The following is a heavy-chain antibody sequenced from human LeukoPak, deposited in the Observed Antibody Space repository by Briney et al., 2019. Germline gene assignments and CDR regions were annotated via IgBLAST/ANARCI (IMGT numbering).Heavy chain of an antibody. CDR3: ARGIHDVLLWFGEY. V-gene: IGHV4-38-2*02. Sequence: SETLSLTCTVSGYSISSGYYWVWIRQTPGKGLEWIGSIYRSGSTNYNPSLKSRVTISVDTSKNQFSLKVNSVTAADTAVYYCARGIHDVLLWFGEYWGQGTLVTVSS. CDR1: GYSISSGYY. J-gene: IGHJ4*02. D-gene: IGHD3-10*01. CDR2: IYRSGST.